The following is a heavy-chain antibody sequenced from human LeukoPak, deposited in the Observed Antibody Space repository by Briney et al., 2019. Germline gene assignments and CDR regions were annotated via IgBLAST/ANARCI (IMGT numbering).Heavy chain of an antibody. J-gene: IGHJ4*02. D-gene: IGHD3-9*01. Sequence: ASVKVSCKVSGYALTTLSIHWVRQAPGKGLEWMGGFDPEDGETVYAQKLQGRVTMTEDTSTDTAYMELSSLRSDDTAVYYCARVGERYFDWLLSDSPLPDYWGQGTLVTVSS. CDR1: GYALTTLS. CDR3: ARVGERYFDWLLSDSPLPDY. V-gene: IGHV1-24*01. CDR2: FDPEDGET.